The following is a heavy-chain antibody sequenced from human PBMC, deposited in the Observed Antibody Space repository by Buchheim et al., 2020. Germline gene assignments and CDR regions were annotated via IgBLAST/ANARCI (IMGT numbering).Heavy chain of an antibody. D-gene: IGHD2-8*01. Sequence: EVQLVESGGGLVQPGGSLRLSCAASGFTFSSYEMNWVRQAPGKGLEWVSYISSSGSTIYYADSVKGRFTISRDNAKNSLYLQMNSLRAEDTAVYYCASYCTNGVCPLGPDYWGQGTLVTVSS. J-gene: IGHJ4*02. V-gene: IGHV3-48*03. CDR3: ASYCTNGVCPLGPDY. CDR2: ISSSGSTI. CDR1: GFTFSSYE.